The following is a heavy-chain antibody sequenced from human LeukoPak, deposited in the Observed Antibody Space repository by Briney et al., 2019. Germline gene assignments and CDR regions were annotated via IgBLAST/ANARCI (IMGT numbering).Heavy chain of an antibody. CDR2: INPSGGST. CDR1: GYTFTSYY. D-gene: IGHD6-13*01. V-gene: IGHV1-46*01. J-gene: IGHJ4*02. CDR3: ARQGIAAAGNHYFDY. Sequence: GASVKVSCKASGYTFTSYYMHWVRQAPGQGLEWMGIINPSGGSTSYAQKFQGRVTMTRDMSTSTVYMELSSLRSEDTAVYYCARQGIAAAGNHYFDYWGQGTLVTVSS.